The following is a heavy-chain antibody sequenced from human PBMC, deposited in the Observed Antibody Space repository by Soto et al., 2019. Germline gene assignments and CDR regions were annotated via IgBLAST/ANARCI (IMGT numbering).Heavy chain of an antibody. Sequence: QVQLVQSGAEVKKPGSSVKVSCKASGGTFSSYAISWVRQAPGQGLEWMGGIIPILGTANYAQTFQVRVTITADESTSTASMELSRLRSADTAVYYCASSVAKYYYYGIDVWRQGTTVTVSS. CDR1: GGTFSSYA. D-gene: IGHD5-12*01. J-gene: IGHJ6*02. CDR3: ASSVAKYYYYGIDV. CDR2: IIPILGTA. V-gene: IGHV1-69*12.